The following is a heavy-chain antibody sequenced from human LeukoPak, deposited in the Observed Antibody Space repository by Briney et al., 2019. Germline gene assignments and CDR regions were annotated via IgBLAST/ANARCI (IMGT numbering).Heavy chain of an antibody. Sequence: ASVKVSCKASGYTLTGYYMHRVRQAPGQGLEWMGWINPNSGGTNYAQKFQGRVTMTRDTSISTAYMELSRLRSDDTAVYYCARAYYDSSGSYYYYYYMDVWGKGTTVTVSS. CDR1: GYTLTGYY. CDR2: INPNSGGT. CDR3: ARAYYDSSGSYYYYYYMDV. D-gene: IGHD3-22*01. J-gene: IGHJ6*03. V-gene: IGHV1-2*02.